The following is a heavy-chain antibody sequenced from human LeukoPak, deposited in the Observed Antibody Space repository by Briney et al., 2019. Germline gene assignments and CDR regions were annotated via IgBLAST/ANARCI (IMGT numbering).Heavy chain of an antibody. CDR1: GGSISSSSYY. CDR3: ARDYNPFRY. V-gene: IGHV4-39*07. J-gene: IGHJ4*02. D-gene: IGHD1-1*01. Sequence: SETLSLTCTVSGGSISSSSYYWGWIRQPPGKGLEWIGSIYYSGSTNYNPSLKSRVTISVDTSKNQFSLKLSSVTAADTAVYYCARDYNPFRYWGQGTLVTVSS. CDR2: IYYSGST.